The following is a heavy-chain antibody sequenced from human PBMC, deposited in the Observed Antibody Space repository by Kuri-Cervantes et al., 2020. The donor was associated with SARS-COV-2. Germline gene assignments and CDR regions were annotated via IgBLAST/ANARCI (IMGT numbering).Heavy chain of an antibody. Sequence: SETLSLTCTVSGGSISSYYWSWIRQPPGKGLEWIGSIYYSGSTYYNPSLKSRVTISVDTSKNQFSLKLSSVTAADTAVYYCARVGVWFRELSPNYFDYWGQGTLVTVSS. J-gene: IGHJ4*02. D-gene: IGHD3-10*01. CDR3: ARVGVWFRELSPNYFDY. CDR1: GGSISSYY. V-gene: IGHV4-59*12. CDR2: IYYSGST.